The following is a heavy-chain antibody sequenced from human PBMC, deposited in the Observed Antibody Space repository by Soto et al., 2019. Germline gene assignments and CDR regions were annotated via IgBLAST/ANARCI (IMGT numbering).Heavy chain of an antibody. CDR3: AKDLGSGWVGELLRAPYGMDV. J-gene: IGHJ6*02. D-gene: IGHD3-10*01. V-gene: IGHV3-23*01. Sequence: PGGSLRLSCAASGFTFSSYAMSWVRQAPGKGLEWVSAISGSGGSTYYADSVKGRFTISRDNSKNTLYLQMNSLRAEDTAVYYCAKDLGSGWVGELLRAPYGMDVWGQGTTVTVS. CDR2: ISGSGGST. CDR1: GFTFSSYA.